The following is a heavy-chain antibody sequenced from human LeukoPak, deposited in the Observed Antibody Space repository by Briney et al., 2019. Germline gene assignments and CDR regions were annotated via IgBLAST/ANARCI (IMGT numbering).Heavy chain of an antibody. J-gene: IGHJ4*02. CDR1: GYTFTSYG. D-gene: IGHD3-16*01. CDR2: ISAYNGNT. V-gene: IGHV1-18*01. Sequence: ASVKVSCKASGYTFTSYGISWVRQAPGQGLEWMGWISAYNGNTNYAQKLQGRVTMTTDTSTSTAYMELSSLRSEDTAVYYCARTRGGPGQAPYYFDYWGQGTLVTVSS. CDR3: ARTRGGPGQAPYYFDY.